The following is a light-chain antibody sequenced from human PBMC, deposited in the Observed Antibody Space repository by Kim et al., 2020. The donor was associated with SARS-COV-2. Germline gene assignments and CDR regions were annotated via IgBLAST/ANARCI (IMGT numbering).Light chain of an antibody. CDR2: GAS. J-gene: IGKJ1*01. V-gene: IGKV3-15*01. Sequence: EIVMTQSPATLSVSPGERATLSCRASQSVSSNLAWYQQKPGQAPRLLIYGASTRATGIPARFSGSGSGTEFTLTISSLQSEDFAVYYYQKDNNWARTFGEGTKVDIK. CDR3: QKDNNWART. CDR1: QSVSSN.